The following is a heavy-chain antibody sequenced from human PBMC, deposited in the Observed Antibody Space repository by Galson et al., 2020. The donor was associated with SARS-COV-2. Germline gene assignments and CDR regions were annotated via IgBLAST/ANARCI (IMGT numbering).Heavy chain of an antibody. D-gene: IGHD2-2*02. Sequence: GESLKISCAASGFTFSSYWMSWVRQAPGKGLEWVANIKQDGSEKYYVDSVKGRFTISRDNAKNSLYLQMNSLRAEDTAVYYCARDSYRGQYYGMDVWGQGTTVTVSS. CDR1: GFTFSSYW. V-gene: IGHV3-7*01. J-gene: IGHJ6*02. CDR2: IKQDGSEK. CDR3: ARDSYRGQYYGMDV.